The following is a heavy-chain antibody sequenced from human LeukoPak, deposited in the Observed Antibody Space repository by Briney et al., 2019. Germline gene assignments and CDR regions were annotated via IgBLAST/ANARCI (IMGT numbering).Heavy chain of an antibody. CDR1: GFTFSSYG. CDR2: ISYDGSNK. CDR3: AKEAIWFGEYDAFDI. Sequence: GGSLRLSCAASGFTFSSYGMHWVRQAPGKGLEWVAVISYDGSNKYYADSVKGRFTISRDNSKNTLYLQMNSLRAEDTAVYYCAKEAIWFGEYDAFDIWGQGTMATASS. D-gene: IGHD3-10*01. V-gene: IGHV3-30*18. J-gene: IGHJ3*02.